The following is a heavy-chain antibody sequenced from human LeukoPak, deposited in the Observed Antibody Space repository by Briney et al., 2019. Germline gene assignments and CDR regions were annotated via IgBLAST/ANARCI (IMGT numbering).Heavy chain of an antibody. D-gene: IGHD3-3*01. V-gene: IGHV1-46*01. CDR2: INPSGGST. CDR1: GYTFTSYY. Sequence: ASVKVSCKASGYTFTSYYMHWVRQAPGQGLEWMGIINPSGGSTSYAQKFRGRVTITADKSTRTAYMELSSLRTEDTAVYYCARAWTYDFWSHFDYWGQGTLVTVSS. CDR3: ARAWTYDFWSHFDY. J-gene: IGHJ4*02.